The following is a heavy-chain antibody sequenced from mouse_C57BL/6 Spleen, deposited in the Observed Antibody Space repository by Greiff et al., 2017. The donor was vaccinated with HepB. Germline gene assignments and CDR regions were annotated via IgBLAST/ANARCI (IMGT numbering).Heavy chain of an antibody. J-gene: IGHJ4*01. D-gene: IGHD1-1*01. CDR1: GFNIKDYY. V-gene: IGHV14-1*01. CDR2: IDPEDGDT. CDR3: TTDGSSPYAMDY. Sequence: VQLQQSGAELVRPGASVKLSCTASGFNIKDYYMHWVKQRPEQGLEWIGRIDPEDGDTEYAPKFQGKATMTADTSTNTAYLQLSSRTSDDTAVYYCTTDGSSPYAMDYWGQGTSVTVSS.